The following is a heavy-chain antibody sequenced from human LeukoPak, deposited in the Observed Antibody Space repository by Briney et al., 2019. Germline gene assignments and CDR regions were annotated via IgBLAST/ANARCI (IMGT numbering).Heavy chain of an antibody. CDR1: GFTFSSYW. V-gene: IGHV3-7*03. CDR2: IKQDGSEK. J-gene: IGHJ6*03. Sequence: PGGSLRLSCAASGFTFSSYWMSWVRQAPGTGLEWVANIKQDGSEKYYVDSVKGRFTISRDNSKNTLYLQMNSLRAEDTAVYYCAAYSSSKGFYYYYYMDVWGKGTTVTVSS. CDR3: AAYSSSKGFYYYYYMDV. D-gene: IGHD6-6*01.